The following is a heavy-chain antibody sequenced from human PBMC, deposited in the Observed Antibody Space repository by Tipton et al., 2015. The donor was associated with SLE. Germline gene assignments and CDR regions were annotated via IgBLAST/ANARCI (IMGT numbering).Heavy chain of an antibody. CDR2: IYDRGST. D-gene: IGHD4-17*01. J-gene: IGHJ2*01. CDR1: GGSVSSPIDY. CDR3: ASPHGDSDFDL. V-gene: IGHV4-61*01. Sequence: TLYLTCTVSGGSVSSPIDYWSWIRQSPGKGLEWIGSIYDRGSTNYNPSLKSRVTISVDTSKNQVSLRLTSVTAADTAVYYCASPHGDSDFDLWGRGTLVTVSS.